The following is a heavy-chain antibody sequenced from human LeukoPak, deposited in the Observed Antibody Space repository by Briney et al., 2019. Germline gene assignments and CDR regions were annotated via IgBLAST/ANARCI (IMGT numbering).Heavy chain of an antibody. J-gene: IGHJ5*02. CDR1: GGSFSGYY. CDR3: ARGGRVVPAAISWFDP. Sequence: SETLSLTCAVYGGSFSGYYWSWIRRPPGKGLEWIGEINHSGSTNYNPSLKGRVTISVDTSKNQFSLKLSSVTAADTAVYYCARGGRVVPAAISWFDPWGQGTLVTVSS. V-gene: IGHV4-34*01. D-gene: IGHD2-2*01. CDR2: INHSGST.